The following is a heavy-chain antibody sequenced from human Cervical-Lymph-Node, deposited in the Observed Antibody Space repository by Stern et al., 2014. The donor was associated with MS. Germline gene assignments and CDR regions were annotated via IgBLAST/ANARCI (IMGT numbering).Heavy chain of an antibody. CDR2: IITNTGNP. J-gene: IGHJ4*02. V-gene: IGHV7-4-1*02. CDR1: GYTFTSYA. Sequence: QVQLLESGSELKKPGASVKVSCKGSGYTFTSYAMNWVRQAPGQGLEWLGVIITNTGNPTYAQGFTGRFVFPLDTSVSTAYLQISSLKAEDTAVYYCATSKDVYFDYWGQGTLVTVSS. CDR3: ATSKDVYFDY.